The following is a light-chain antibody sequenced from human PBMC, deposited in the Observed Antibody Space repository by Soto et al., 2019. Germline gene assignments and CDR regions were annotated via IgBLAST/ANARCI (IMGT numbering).Light chain of an antibody. CDR3: SSYTSSRYV. V-gene: IGLV2-14*01. J-gene: IGLJ1*01. CDR2: DVS. CDR1: SSDVGGYNY. Sequence: QSALTQPASVSGSPGQSITISCTGTSSDVGGYNYVSWYQQHTGKAPKLMIYDVSNRPSGVSNRFSGSKSGNTASLTISGLQAEDEADYYCSSYTSSRYVFGTGTKLTVL.